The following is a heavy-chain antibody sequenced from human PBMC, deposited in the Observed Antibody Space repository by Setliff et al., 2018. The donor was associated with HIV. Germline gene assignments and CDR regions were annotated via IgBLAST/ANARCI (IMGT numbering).Heavy chain of an antibody. J-gene: IGHJ6*02. V-gene: IGHV3-21*01. CDR1: GFSFNTYT. CDR3: ARVFLEWLLYRPDYVMDV. D-gene: IGHD3-3*01. CDR2: ITSSSGHI. Sequence: GGSLRLSCAASGFSFNTYTMSWVRQAPGKGLEWVASITSSSGHIFYADSVKGRFIISRDNAKNSLYLQMNNLRVDDTAVYYCARVFLEWLLYRPDYVMDVWGQGTTVTVSS.